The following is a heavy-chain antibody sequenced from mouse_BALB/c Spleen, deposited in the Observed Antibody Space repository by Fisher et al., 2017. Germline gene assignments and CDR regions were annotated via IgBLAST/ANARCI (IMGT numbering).Heavy chain of an antibody. Sequence: KFKGKATFTVDTSSSTAYMQFNSLTSEDSAVYYCARYGHYYGYYAMDYWGQGTSVTVSS. J-gene: IGHJ4*01. CDR3: ARYGHYYGYYAMDY. D-gene: IGHD1-2*01. V-gene: IGHV1S34*01.